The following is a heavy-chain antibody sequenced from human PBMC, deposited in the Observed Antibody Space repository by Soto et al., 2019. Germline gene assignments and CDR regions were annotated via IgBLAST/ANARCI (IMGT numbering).Heavy chain of an antibody. D-gene: IGHD5-12*01. J-gene: IGHJ6*02. CDR1: GGSTSSGAYF. Sequence: QVQLQESGPGLVKPSQTLSLTCTVSGGSTSSGAYFWNWIRQHPGKGLEWIGCISYSGNTYYNPSLKSRINISVDTSKSRFSLRLSPVTAADTAVYYCARDLSAYSGYAVWGHGTTVTVSS. V-gene: IGHV4-31*03. CDR2: ISYSGNT. CDR3: ARDLSAYSGYAV.